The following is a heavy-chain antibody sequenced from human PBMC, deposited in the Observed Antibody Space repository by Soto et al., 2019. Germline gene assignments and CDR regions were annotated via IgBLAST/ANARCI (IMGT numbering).Heavy chain of an antibody. CDR2: IGSRTSDI. V-gene: IGHV3-21*01. Sequence: GGSLRLSCAASGFTLRRHTMHWVRQAPGKGLEWVSFIGSRTSDIYYADSVKGRFTISRDNAKNSLYLDLTRLRAEDTAVYCCVRDYYDTSGYPNTFDMWGQGTMVTVSS. J-gene: IGHJ3*02. D-gene: IGHD3-22*01. CDR1: GFTLRRHT. CDR3: VRDYYDTSGYPNTFDM.